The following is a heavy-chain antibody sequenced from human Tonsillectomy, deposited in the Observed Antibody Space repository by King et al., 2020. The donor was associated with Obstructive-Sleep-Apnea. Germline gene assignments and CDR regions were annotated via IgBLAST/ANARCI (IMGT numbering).Heavy chain of an antibody. D-gene: IGHD3-10*01. CDR3: ARLWFRELERYNWFDP. J-gene: IGHJ5*02. CDR2: ISSSGSTI. CDR1: GFTFSDYY. V-gene: IGHV3-11*01. Sequence: VQLVQSGGGLVKPGGSLRLSCAASGFTFSDYYMSWIRQAPGKGLEWFSYISSSGSTIYYADSVKGRFTISRDNTKNSLHLQMNSLSAEDTAAYYCARLWFRELERYNWFDPWGQGTLVTVSS.